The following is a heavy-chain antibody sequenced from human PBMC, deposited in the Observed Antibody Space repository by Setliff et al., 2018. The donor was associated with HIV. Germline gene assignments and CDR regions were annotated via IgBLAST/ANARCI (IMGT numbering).Heavy chain of an antibody. CDR2: IGQDGREK. CDR3: ARCAAGPYCRNSFDY. CDR1: GFTFSSHW. V-gene: IGHV3-7*03. J-gene: IGHJ4*02. D-gene: IGHD2-15*01. Sequence: LRLSCAASGFTFSSHWMSWIRQAPGKGPEWAANIGQDGREKYYVDSVMGRFTISRDNAKNSLELEMKFLSDEETAVYYCARCAAGPYCRNSFDYWGRGALVTVSS.